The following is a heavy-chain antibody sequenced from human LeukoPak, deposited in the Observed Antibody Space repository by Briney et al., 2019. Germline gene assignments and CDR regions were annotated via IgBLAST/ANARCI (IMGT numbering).Heavy chain of an antibody. CDR3: ARDYDILTGYYY. Sequence: ASVKVSCKASGYTFTSYDINWVRQATGQGLEWMGWMNPNSGNTGYAQKFQGRVTMTTDTSTSTAYMELRSLRSDDTAVYYCARDYDILTGYYYWGQGTLVTVSS. D-gene: IGHD3-9*01. CDR1: GYTFTSYD. V-gene: IGHV1-8*01. CDR2: MNPNSGNT. J-gene: IGHJ4*02.